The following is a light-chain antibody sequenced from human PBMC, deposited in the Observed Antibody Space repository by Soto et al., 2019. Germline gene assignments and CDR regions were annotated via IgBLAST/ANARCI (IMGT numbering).Light chain of an antibody. J-gene: IGKJ1*01. CDR3: QQYYDYPWT. Sequence: DIPMTQSPFTLSASVGDRVTITCRASQSISNRLAWHQQKPGKAPKVLIYDASSLKSGVPSRFSGSGSGTEFTLTISSLQPDDFATYYCQQYYDYPWTFGQGTKVEIK. V-gene: IGKV1-5*01. CDR2: DAS. CDR1: QSISNR.